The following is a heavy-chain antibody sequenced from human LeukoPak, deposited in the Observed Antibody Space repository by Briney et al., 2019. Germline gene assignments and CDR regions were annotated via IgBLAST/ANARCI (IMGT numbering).Heavy chain of an antibody. CDR1: GYTFTSYG. V-gene: IGHV1-18*01. J-gene: IGHJ4*02. D-gene: IGHD3-10*01. CDR2: ISAYNGNT. CDR3: ARYGSGSYYNVFMMDY. Sequence: ASVKVSCKASGYTFTSYGISWVRLAPGQGLEWMGWISAYNGNTNYAQKLQGRVTMTTDTSTSTAYMELRSLRSDDTAVYYCARYGSGSYYNVFMMDYWGQGTLVTVSS.